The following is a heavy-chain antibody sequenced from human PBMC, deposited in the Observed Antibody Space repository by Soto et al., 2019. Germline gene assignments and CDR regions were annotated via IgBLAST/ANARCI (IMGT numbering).Heavy chain of an antibody. D-gene: IGHD1-26*01. Sequence: EVQLVESGGGLVKPGGSLRLSCAASGFTFSSYSMNWVRQAPGKGLEWVSSISSSSSYIYYADSVKGRFTISRDNAKNSLYLQMNSLRAEDTAVYYCARESGSYVLGLDYWGQGTLVTVSS. CDR2: ISSSSSYI. CDR3: ARESGSYVLGLDY. V-gene: IGHV3-21*01. CDR1: GFTFSSYS. J-gene: IGHJ4*02.